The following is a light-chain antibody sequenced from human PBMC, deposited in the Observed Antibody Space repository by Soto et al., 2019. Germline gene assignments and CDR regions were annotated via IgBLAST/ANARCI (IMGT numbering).Light chain of an antibody. V-gene: IGKV3-20*01. Sequence: EIVRTRSPGTLSLYPGERATLSCRASQSVSSSYLAWYQQKPGQAPRLLIYGASSRATGIPDRFSGSGSGTDFTLTISRLEPEDFAVYYCQQYGSSSITFGQGTRLEIK. CDR3: QQYGSSSIT. CDR1: QSVSSSY. J-gene: IGKJ5*01. CDR2: GAS.